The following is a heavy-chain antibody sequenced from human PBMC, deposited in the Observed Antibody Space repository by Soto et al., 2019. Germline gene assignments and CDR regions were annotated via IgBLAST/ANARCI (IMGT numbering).Heavy chain of an antibody. J-gene: IGHJ6*03. D-gene: IGHD1-7*01. CDR1: GFTFSNAW. V-gene: IGHV3-15*01. CDR3: TTVSWNYDYYDYYYMDV. Sequence: EVQLVESGGGLVKPGGSLRLSCAASGFTFSNAWMSWVRQAPGKGLVWVGRIKSKTDGGTTDYAAPVKGRFTISRDDTKNTLYLQMNSLTTEDTAVYYCTTVSWNYDYYDYYYMDVWGKGTTATVSS. CDR2: IKSKTDGGTT.